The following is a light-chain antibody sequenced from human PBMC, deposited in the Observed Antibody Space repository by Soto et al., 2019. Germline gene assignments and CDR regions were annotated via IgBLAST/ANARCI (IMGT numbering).Light chain of an antibody. V-gene: IGKV1-39*01. CDR2: GAS. CDR1: QSVSTY. Sequence: DIPMTQSPSSLSTSVGDRVTITCRTSQSVSTYLNWYQQRPGKAPKLLIYGASSLQSGVPSRFSGSGSGTHFTLTISSLQPEDFATYYCQHYNSYSEAFGQGTKVELK. CDR3: QHYNSYSEA. J-gene: IGKJ1*01.